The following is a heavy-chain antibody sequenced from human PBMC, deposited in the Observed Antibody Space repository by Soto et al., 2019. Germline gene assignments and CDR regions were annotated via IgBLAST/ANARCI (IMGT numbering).Heavy chain of an antibody. J-gene: IGHJ4*02. CDR3: SRAAIQGHQLEGQSPTSQTLDY. CDR1: GGSISSYY. CDR2: IYYSGST. Sequence: SETLSLTCTVSGGSISSYYWSWIRQPPGKGLEWIGYIYYSGSTNYNPSLKSRLTMSVDTSKNQFSLKLTSVTAADSAIYYCSRAAIQGHQLEGQSPTSQTLDYWGQGILVTVSS. D-gene: IGHD1-1*01. V-gene: IGHV4-59*12.